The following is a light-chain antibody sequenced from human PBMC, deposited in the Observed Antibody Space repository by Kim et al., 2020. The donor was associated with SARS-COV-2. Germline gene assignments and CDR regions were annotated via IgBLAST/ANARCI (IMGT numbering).Light chain of an antibody. J-gene: IGLJ2*01. V-gene: IGLV3-1*01. CDR1: KVGDKY. CDR2: QDI. CDR3: QAWDSSTAV. Sequence: VSPGQAASIACSGDKVGDKYACWYQQKPGQSPVLVIYQDIKRPSGIPERFSGSNSGNTATLTISGTQAMDEADYYCQAWDSSTAVFGGGTQLTVL.